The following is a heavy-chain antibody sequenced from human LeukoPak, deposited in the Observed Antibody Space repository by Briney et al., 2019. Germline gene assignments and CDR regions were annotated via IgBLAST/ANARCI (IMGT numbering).Heavy chain of an antibody. J-gene: IGHJ4*02. V-gene: IGHV1-69*13. CDR1: GYTFTSYG. CDR2: IIPIFGTA. Sequence: SVKVSCKASGYTFTSYGISWVRQAPGQGLEWMGGIIPIFGTANYAQKFQGRVTITADESTSTAYMELSSLRSEDTAVYYCARGEAYCGGDCSVYWGQGTLVTVSS. CDR3: ARGEAYCGGDCSVY. D-gene: IGHD2-21*02.